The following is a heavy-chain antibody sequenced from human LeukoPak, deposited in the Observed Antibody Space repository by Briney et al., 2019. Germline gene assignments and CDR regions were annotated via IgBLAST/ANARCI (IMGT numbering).Heavy chain of an antibody. CDR2: ISGNGGSA. J-gene: IGHJ4*02. Sequence: PGGSLRLSCAASGFTFSSYAMSWVRQAPGKGLEWVSAISGNGGSAYYADSVKGRFTISRDNSKNTLYLQMNSLRAEDTAVYYCAKDLTTVVTPGFDYWGQGTLVIVSS. CDR3: AKDLTTVVTPGFDY. D-gene: IGHD4-23*01. CDR1: GFTFSSYA. V-gene: IGHV3-23*01.